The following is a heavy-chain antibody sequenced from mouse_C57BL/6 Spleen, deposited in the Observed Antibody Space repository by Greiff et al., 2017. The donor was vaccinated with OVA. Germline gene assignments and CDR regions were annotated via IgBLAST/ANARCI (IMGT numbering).Heavy chain of an antibody. J-gene: IGHJ4*01. V-gene: IGHV5-16*01. D-gene: IGHD2-5*01. CDR3: AREGYYSNYGYAMDY. CDR2: INYDGSST. Sequence: EVQLVESEGGLVQPGSSMKLSCTASGFTFSDYYMAWVRQVPEKGLEWVANINYDGSSTYYLDSLKSRFIISRDNAKNILYLQMSSLKSEDTATYYCAREGYYSNYGYAMDYWGQGTSVTVSS. CDR1: GFTFSDYY.